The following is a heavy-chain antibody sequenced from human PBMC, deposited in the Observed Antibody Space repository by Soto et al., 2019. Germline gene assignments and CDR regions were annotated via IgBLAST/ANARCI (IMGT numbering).Heavy chain of an antibody. CDR3: ARAMLLVLAAGREGYDYYGMDV. Sequence: SVKVSCKASGGTFSSYAISWVRQAPGQGLEWMGGIIPIFGTANYAQKFQGRVTITADKSTSTAYMELRSLRSEDTAVYYCARAMLLVLAAGREGYDYYGMDVWGQGTTVTVSS. CDR1: GGTFSSYA. V-gene: IGHV1-69*06. CDR2: IIPIFGTA. J-gene: IGHJ6*02. D-gene: IGHD6-13*01.